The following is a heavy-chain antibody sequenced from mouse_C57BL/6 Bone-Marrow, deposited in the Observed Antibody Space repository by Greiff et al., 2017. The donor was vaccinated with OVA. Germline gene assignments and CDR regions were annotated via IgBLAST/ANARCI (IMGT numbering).Heavy chain of an antibody. J-gene: IGHJ4*01. CDR1: GYTFTRYW. D-gene: IGHD2-3*01. CDR3: ARDGYSYAMDY. CDR2: IDPSDSYT. V-gene: IGHV1-69*01. Sequence: QVQLQQPGAELVMPGASVKLSCKASGYTFTRYWMHWVKQRPGQGLEWIGEIDPSDSYTNYNQKFKGKSTLTVDKSSSTAYMQLSSLTSEDSAVYYCARDGYSYAMDYWGQGTSVTVSS.